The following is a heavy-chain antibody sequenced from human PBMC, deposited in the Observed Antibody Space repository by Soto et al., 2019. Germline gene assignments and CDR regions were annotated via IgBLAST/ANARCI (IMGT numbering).Heavy chain of an antibody. Sequence: GASVKVSCKASGGTFSSYAISWVRQAPGQGLEWMGGIIPIFGTANYAQKFQGRVTITADESTSTAYMELSSLRSEDTAVYYCARVGCISTSCYYYYYYYGMDVWGQGTTVTVSS. CDR3: ARVGCISTSCYYYYYYYGMDV. D-gene: IGHD2-2*01. V-gene: IGHV1-69*13. CDR1: GGTFSSYA. J-gene: IGHJ6*02. CDR2: IIPIFGTA.